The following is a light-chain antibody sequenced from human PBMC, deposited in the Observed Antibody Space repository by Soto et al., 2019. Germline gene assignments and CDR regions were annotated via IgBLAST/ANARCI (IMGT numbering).Light chain of an antibody. CDR3: QQYNNWPWT. Sequence: IELTQSPATLSLSPGERATLSCRASQSVSSYFAWYQQKPGQAPRLLISAATNRATGIPARFSGSGSRTDFTLTISSLQSEDFAVYYCQQYNNWPWTFGQGTKVDIK. CDR2: AAT. J-gene: IGKJ1*01. CDR1: QSVSSY. V-gene: IGKV3-11*01.